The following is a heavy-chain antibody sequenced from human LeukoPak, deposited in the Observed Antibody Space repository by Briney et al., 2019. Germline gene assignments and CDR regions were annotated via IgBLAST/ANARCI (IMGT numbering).Heavy chain of an antibody. J-gene: IGHJ3*02. CDR3: ARDQGVVPAGSAFDI. D-gene: IGHD2-2*01. CDR1: GGTFSSYA. Sequence: GASVKVSCKASGGTFSSYAISWVRQAPGQGLEWMGGIIPIFGTANYAQKLQGRVTMTTDTSTSTAYMELRSLRSDDTAVYYCARDQGVVPAGSAFDIWGQGTMVTVSS. CDR2: IIPIFGTA. V-gene: IGHV1-69*05.